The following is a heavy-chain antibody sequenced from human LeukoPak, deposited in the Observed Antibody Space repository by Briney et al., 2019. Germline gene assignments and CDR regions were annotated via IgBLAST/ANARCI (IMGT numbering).Heavy chain of an antibody. CDR1: GFTFSNCW. CDR3: AKGRYYYDSNGPTNYYFDY. J-gene: IGHJ4*02. V-gene: IGHV3-23*01. CDR2: IRGSGGVK. D-gene: IGHD3-22*01. Sequence: GGSLRLSCAASGFTFSNCWMQWVRQAPGKGLEGVSGIRGSGGVKYYADSVKGRFTISRDNSKNTLYLQMNSLRAEDTAVYFCAKGRYYYDSNGPTNYYFDYWGQGTLVTVSS.